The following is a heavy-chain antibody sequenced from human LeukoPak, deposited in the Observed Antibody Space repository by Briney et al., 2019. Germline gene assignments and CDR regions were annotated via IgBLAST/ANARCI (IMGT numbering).Heavy chain of an antibody. CDR1: GYTFTSYG. Sequence: GASAKVSCKASGYTFTSYGISWVRQAPGQGLEWMGWISAYNGNTNYAQKLQGRATMTTDTSTSTAYMELRSLRSDDTAVYYCASSSDILTGYLPFDYWGQGTLVTVSS. CDR3: ASSSDILTGYLPFDY. V-gene: IGHV1-18*01. D-gene: IGHD3-9*01. CDR2: ISAYNGNT. J-gene: IGHJ4*02.